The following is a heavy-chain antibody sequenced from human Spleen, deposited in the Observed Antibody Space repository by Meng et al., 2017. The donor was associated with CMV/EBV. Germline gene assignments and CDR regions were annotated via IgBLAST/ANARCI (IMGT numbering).Heavy chain of an antibody. J-gene: IGHJ6*02. CDR2: LWYDGSDE. D-gene: IGHD1-14*01. Sequence: GESLKISCATSGLNFKIYGMHWVRQAPGKGLEWVAGLWYDGSDESYGDSVKGRFTISRDNSKKMLYLQMNSLRVDDTAVYYCATHRGGSPQFYGMDVWGQGTTVTVSS. V-gene: IGHV3-33*03. CDR3: ATHRGGSPQFYGMDV. CDR1: GLNFKIYG.